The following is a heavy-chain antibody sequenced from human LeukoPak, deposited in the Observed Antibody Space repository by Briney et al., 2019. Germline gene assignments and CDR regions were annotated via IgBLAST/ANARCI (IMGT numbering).Heavy chain of an antibody. CDR3: ARGLNTYYYGPGSYYDY. D-gene: IGHD3-10*01. Sequence: GGSLRLSCAASGFTFSSYEMNWVRQAPGKGLEWVSYISSSGSTIYYADSVKGRFTISRDNAKNSLYLQMNSLRAEDTAVYYCARGLNTYYYGPGSYYDYWGQGTLVIASS. CDR2: ISSSGSTI. CDR1: GFTFSSYE. J-gene: IGHJ4*02. V-gene: IGHV3-48*03.